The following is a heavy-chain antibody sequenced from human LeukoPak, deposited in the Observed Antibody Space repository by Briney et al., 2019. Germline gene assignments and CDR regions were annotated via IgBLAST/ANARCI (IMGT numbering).Heavy chain of an antibody. CDR1: GGSISSYY. CDR3: ARGGTIGYYYYYYMDV. D-gene: IGHD3-10*01. J-gene: IGHJ6*03. Sequence: PSETLSLTCTVSGGSISSYYWSWIRQPPGKGLEWIGYIYYSGSTNYNPSLKSRVTISVDTSKNQFSLKLSSVTAADTAVYYCARGGTIGYYYYYYMDVWGKGTTVTVSS. V-gene: IGHV4-59*01. CDR2: IYYSGST.